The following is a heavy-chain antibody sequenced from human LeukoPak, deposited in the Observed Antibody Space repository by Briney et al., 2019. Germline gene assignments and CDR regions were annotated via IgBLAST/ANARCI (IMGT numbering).Heavy chain of an antibody. CDR3: TRDQTPYY. V-gene: IGHV3-49*04. CDR1: GFTFNTYA. CDR2: IRSNLYGGTP. J-gene: IGHJ4*02. Sequence: GGSLRLSCAASGFTFNTYAMSWVRQAPGKGLEWVGFIRSNLYGGTPEYAASVKGRFTISRDDSNSIAYLEMDSLKTDDTAVYYCTRDQTPYYWGQGTLVTVSS.